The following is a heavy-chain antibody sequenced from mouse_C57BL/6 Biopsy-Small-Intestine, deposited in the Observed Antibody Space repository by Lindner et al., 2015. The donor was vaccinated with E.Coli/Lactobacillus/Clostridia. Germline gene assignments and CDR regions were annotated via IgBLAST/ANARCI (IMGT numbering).Heavy chain of an antibody. D-gene: IGHD1-1*01. V-gene: IGHV1-63*01. CDR1: GYTFTNYW. Sequence: VQLQESGAELMKPGASVKLSCKATGYTFTNYWINWAKQRPGHGLEWIGDIYPGGGYTNYNEKFKGKATLAADKSSSTAYMQFSSLTSEDSAIYYCARLGYGSILDYWGQGTTLTVSS. J-gene: IGHJ2*01. CDR2: IYPGGGYT. CDR3: ARLGYGSILDY.